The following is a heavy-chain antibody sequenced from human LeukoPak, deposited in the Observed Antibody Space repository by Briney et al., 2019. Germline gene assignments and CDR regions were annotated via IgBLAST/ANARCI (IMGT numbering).Heavy chain of an antibody. CDR2: VYPGDSDT. Sequence: GESLKISCKASGYSFTNYWIGWVRQMPGKGLEWMGIVYPGDSDTKYSPSFQGQVTISADKSISTAYLQWSSLKASDTAMYYCARPSITYSSSWYGEFYFDYWGQGTLVTVSP. V-gene: IGHV5-51*01. J-gene: IGHJ4*02. CDR1: GYSFTNYW. CDR3: ARPSITYSSSWYGEFYFDY. D-gene: IGHD6-13*01.